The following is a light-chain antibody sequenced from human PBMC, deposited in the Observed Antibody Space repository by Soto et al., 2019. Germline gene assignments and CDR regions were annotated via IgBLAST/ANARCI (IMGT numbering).Light chain of an antibody. CDR1: QSITGSY. J-gene: IGKJ4*01. CDR2: GAS. Sequence: ENVLTQSPGTLSLSPGERATVSCRASQSITGSYLAWYQQTPGQAPRLLIYGASSRATGVPDRFSGSGSGTDFTFTISRLEPEEFAVYYCQQYYSIPLTFGGGTKVDIK. CDR3: QQYYSIPLT. V-gene: IGKV3-20*01.